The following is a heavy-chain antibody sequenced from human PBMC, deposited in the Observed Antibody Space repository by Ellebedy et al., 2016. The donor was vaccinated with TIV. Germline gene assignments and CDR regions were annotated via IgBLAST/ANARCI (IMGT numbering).Heavy chain of an antibody. Sequence: GESLKISCAASGFTFNNNAMHWVRQAPAKGLEWVAVISDDGNNKFYAASVKGRFTISRDNSKNTLHLQMNRLRPEDTAIYYCARESTKDYSSDTYYSPAGDVWGKGTTVTVSS. CDR2: ISDDGNNK. J-gene: IGHJ6*04. V-gene: IGHV3-30*04. D-gene: IGHD3-10*01. CDR1: GFTFNNNA. CDR3: ARESTKDYSSDTYYSPAGDV.